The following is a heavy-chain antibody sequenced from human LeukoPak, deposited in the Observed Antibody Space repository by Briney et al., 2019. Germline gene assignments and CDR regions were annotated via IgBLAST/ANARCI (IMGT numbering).Heavy chain of an antibody. CDR3: AKDHAVTTTS. D-gene: IGHD4-17*01. V-gene: IGHV3-30*18. Sequence: GGSLRLSCAASGLTSSSYGMHWVRQAPGKGLEWVAVISHDGSNKYYADSVKGRFTISRDNSKNTLYLQMNSLRAEDTAVYYCAKDHAVTTTSWGQGTLVTVSS. J-gene: IGHJ5*02. CDR1: GLTSSSYG. CDR2: ISHDGSNK.